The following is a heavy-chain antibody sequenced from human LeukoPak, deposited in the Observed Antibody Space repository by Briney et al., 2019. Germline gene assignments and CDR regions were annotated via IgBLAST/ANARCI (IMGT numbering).Heavy chain of an antibody. D-gene: IGHD6-19*01. CDR3: VGGGGWLPDF. Sequence: GGSLRLSCAASGFIFSTHRMNWVRQAPGKGLEWVPLIKGDGTETLYADSVKGRFTISRDNTKSSLYLQINSLRAEDTAVYYCVGGGGWLPDFWGQGVLVTVSS. J-gene: IGHJ4*02. CDR1: GFIFSTHR. V-gene: IGHV3-7*01. CDR2: IKGDGTET.